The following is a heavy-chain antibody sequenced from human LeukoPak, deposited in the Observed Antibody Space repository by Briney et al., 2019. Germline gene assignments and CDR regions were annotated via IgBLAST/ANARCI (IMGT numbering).Heavy chain of an antibody. D-gene: IGHD7-27*01. J-gene: IGHJ3*02. V-gene: IGHV1-46*01. CDR3: ARDGDGGAFDI. CDR1: GYTFTSYY. CDR2: INPSGGST. Sequence: ASVKVSCKASGYTFTSYYMHWVRQAPGQGLEWMGIINPSGGSTSYAQKFQGRVTMTRDTSTSTVYMELSRLRSDDTAVYYCARDGDGGAFDIWGQGTMVTVSS.